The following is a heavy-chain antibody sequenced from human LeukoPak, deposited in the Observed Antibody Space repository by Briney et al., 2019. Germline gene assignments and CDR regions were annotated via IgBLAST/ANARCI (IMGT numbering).Heavy chain of an antibody. CDR3: ARARGGGSYEFDY. J-gene: IGHJ4*02. CDR2: ISSSSSYI. Sequence: PGGSLRLSCAASGFTFSSYSMNWVRQAPGKGLEWVSSISSSSSYIYYADSVKGRFTISRDNAKNSLYLQMNSLRAEDTAVYYCARARGGGSYEFDYWDQGTLVTVSS. CDR1: GFTFSSYS. D-gene: IGHD1-26*01. V-gene: IGHV3-21*01.